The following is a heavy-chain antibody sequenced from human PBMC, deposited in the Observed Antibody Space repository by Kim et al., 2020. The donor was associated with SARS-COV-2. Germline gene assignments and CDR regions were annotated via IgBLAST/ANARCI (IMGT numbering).Heavy chain of an antibody. CDR1: GFTFSSYS. CDR3: ASFVVNARTRTMVGRYYGMDV. J-gene: IGHJ6*02. CDR2: ISSSSSYI. Sequence: GGSLRLSCAASGFTFSSYSMNWVRQAPGKGLEWVSSISSSSSYIYYADSVKGRFTISRDNAKNSLYLQMNSLRAEDTAVYYCASFVVNARTRTMVGRYYGMDVWGQGTTVTVSS. D-gene: IGHD3-10*01. V-gene: IGHV3-21*01.